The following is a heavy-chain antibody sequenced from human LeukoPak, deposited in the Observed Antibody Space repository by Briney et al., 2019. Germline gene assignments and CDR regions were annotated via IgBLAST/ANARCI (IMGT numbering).Heavy chain of an antibody. D-gene: IGHD5-24*01. V-gene: IGHV4-39*07. Sequence: SQTLSLTCIVSGGSISTSAYYWGWIRQPPGEGLQWIGSIYYSGNTYYNSSLKSRVTISVDTSTSQFSLKLTSVTAADTAVYYCARGRPGRDGYNYFDYWGQGTLVTVSS. CDR3: ARGRPGRDGYNYFDY. J-gene: IGHJ4*02. CDR1: GGSISTSAYY. CDR2: IYYSGNT.